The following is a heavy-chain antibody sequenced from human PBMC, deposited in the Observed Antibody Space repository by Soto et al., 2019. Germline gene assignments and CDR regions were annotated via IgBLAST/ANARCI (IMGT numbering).Heavy chain of an antibody. CDR3: TTARHCSSDACPSAE. CDR2: IGPNPSNT. D-gene: IGHD6-13*01. J-gene: IGHJ4*02. V-gene: IGHV3-23*05. CDR1: EFHFSTTG. Sequence: EVRLLESGGGWVQPGGPLRLSFPASEFHFSTTGILGVAHPPGAGLGWFSAIGPNPSNTKYTDSLKGRFVISRDNSRNTVFLQMSALRAEDTALYYCTTARHCSSDACPSAEWGQGTLITVSS.